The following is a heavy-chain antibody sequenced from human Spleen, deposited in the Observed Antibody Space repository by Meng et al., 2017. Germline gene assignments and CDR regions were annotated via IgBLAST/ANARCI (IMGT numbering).Heavy chain of an antibody. J-gene: IGHJ3*02. CDR2: ISSSGDTK. CDR1: GFSFSDYY. D-gene: IGHD3-10*01. CDR3: ARTNGSGSYYNSGAFDI. V-gene: IGHV3-11*01. Sequence: GGSLRLSCEASGFSFSDYYMSWIRQAPGKGLESVSYISSSGDTKYYADSVKGRFTISRDNAQNSLFLQMSSLRAEDTAVYYCARTNGSGSYYNSGAFDIWGQGKMVTVSS.